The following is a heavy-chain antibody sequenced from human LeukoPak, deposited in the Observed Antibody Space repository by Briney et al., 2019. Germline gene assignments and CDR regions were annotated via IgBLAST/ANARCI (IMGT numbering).Heavy chain of an antibody. CDR1: GFTFYMYA. CDR2: MCGTAGCT. Sequence: PGGSLRLSCQASGFTFYMYAMSWVRQAPGKGLEWVASMCGTAGCTFYPDSVKCRFTISRDNSKNVLYLRMDSLTAEDTAIYYCAKDRPNFHENSGHYYRRDGDSWGQGTLVTVSS. CDR3: AKDRPNFHENSGHYYRRDGDS. V-gene: IGHV3-23*01. J-gene: IGHJ5*01. D-gene: IGHD3-22*01.